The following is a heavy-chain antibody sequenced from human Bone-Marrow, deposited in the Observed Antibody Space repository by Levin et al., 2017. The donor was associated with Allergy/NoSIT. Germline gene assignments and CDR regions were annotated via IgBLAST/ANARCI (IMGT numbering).Heavy chain of an antibody. D-gene: IGHD1-26*01. CDR1: NFAPGFIFTNAW. Sequence: PGGSLRLSCAASNFAPGFIFTNAWLNWVRQAPGTGLEWVGRILSMVGGGTTTYAAPVKGRCTSARDDSKHTIYLQMNSLKTEDTAVYYCTTGGGLGVIDCWGQGTLVTVSS. V-gene: IGHV3-15*07. J-gene: IGHJ4*02. CDR2: ILSMVGGGTT. CDR3: TTGGGLGVIDC.